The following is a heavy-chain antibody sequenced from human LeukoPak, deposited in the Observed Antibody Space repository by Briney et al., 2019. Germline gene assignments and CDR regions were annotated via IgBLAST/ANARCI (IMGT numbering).Heavy chain of an antibody. J-gene: IGHJ4*02. CDR1: GFTFSSCA. D-gene: IGHD2-8*01. V-gene: IGHV3-23*01. Sequence: GGSLRLSCAASGFTFSSCAMSWVRQAPGKGLEWVSAISGSGGSTYYADSVKGRFTISRDNSKNTLYLQMNSLRAEDTAVYYCAKRYCTNGVCYRSFDYWGQGTLVTVSS. CDR2: ISGSGGST. CDR3: AKRYCTNGVCYRSFDY.